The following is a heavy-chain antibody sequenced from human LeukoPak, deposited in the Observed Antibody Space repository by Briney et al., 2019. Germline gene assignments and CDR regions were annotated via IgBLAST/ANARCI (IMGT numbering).Heavy chain of an antibody. D-gene: IGHD6-19*01. CDR2: MSYDGSNK. CDR3: AKNTVAATWGPSDY. J-gene: IGHJ4*02. Sequence: GRSLRLSCAASGFTFSSYGMHWVRQAPGKGLEWVAFMSYDGSNKYYADSVKGRFTISRDNSKNTLYLQMNSLRAEDTALYYCAKNTVAATWGPSDYWGQGTLVTVSS. CDR1: GFTFSSYG. V-gene: IGHV3-30*18.